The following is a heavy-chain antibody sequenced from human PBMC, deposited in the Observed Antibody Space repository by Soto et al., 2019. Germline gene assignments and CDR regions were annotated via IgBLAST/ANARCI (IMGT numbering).Heavy chain of an antibody. CDR1: GYIFTDYG. CDR3: ARGRATVVPHYYYGMDV. D-gene: IGHD4-17*01. Sequence: ASVKVSCKGSGYIFTDYGISWVRQAPGQGLEWMGWISAYSGNTNYAQKLQGRVTMTRNTSISTAYMELSSLRSEDTAVYYCARGRATVVPHYYYGMDVWGQGTTVTVSS. CDR2: ISAYSGNT. J-gene: IGHJ6*02. V-gene: IGHV1-18*01.